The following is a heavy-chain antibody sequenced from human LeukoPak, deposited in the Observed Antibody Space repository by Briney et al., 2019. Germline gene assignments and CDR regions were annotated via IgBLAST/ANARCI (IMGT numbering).Heavy chain of an antibody. CDR1: GFTFSNYW. Sequence: QSGGSLRLSCAASGFTFSNYWMHWVRQAPGKGPVWVSRINPDGRTITYADSVVGRITISRDNAKNTLYLQMNSLRDEDTAVYYCAREGTEWLSPNVGYYYYYMDVWGKGTTVTVSS. J-gene: IGHJ6*03. D-gene: IGHD5-12*01. CDR2: INPDGRTI. V-gene: IGHV3-74*03. CDR3: AREGTEWLSPNVGYYYYYMDV.